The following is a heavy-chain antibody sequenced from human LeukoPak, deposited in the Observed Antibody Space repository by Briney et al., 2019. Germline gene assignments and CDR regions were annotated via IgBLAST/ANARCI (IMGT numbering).Heavy chain of an antibody. Sequence: PGGSLRLSCAASGFSVRSKYMSWVRHAPRKGLEWVSVIYIGGDTYYPDSVKGRFTISRDNSKNTLYLQMNTLRVEDTAVYFCARGGDGGYDFDYWGLGTLVTVSS. CDR3: ARGGDGGYDFDY. V-gene: IGHV3-66*01. D-gene: IGHD5-12*01. CDR1: GFSVRSKY. CDR2: IYIGGDT. J-gene: IGHJ4*02.